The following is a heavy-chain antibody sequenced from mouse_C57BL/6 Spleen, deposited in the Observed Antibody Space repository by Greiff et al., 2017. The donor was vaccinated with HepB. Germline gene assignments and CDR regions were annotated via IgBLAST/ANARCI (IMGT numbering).Heavy chain of an antibody. CDR1: GYTFTSYW. CDR3: ARSFPYGSSPYWYFDV. D-gene: IGHD1-1*01. V-gene: IGHV1-53*01. CDR2: INPSNGGT. Sequence: VQLQQPGTELVKPGASVKLSCKASGYTFTSYWMHWVKQRPGQGLEWIGNINPSNGGTNYNEKFKSKATLTVDKSSSTAYMQLSSLTSEDSAVYYCARSFPYGSSPYWYFDVWGTGTTVTVSS. J-gene: IGHJ1*03.